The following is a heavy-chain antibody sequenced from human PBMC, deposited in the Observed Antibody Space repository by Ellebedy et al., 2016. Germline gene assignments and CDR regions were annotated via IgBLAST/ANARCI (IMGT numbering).Heavy chain of an antibody. CDR2: INQDGSVK. Sequence: GESLKISCAASGFTFSNDWMTWVRQAPGKGLEWVGNINQDGSVKNYVDSVKGRFTISRDNAKNSLYLQMNSLRAEDTAVYYCARDRRYFDLWGRGALVTVSS. J-gene: IGHJ2*01. CDR3: ARDRRYFDL. V-gene: IGHV3-7*03. CDR1: GFTFSNDW.